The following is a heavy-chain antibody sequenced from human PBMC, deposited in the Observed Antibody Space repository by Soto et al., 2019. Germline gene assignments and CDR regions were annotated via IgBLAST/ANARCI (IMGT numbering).Heavy chain of an antibody. J-gene: IGHJ4*02. CDR2: INAGNGNT. CDR1: GYTFTSYA. CDR3: ARDRLTGLRYKVYYFDY. Sequence: ASVKVSCKASGYTFTSYAMHWVRQAPGQRLEWMGWINAGNGNTKYSQKFQGRVTITRDTSASTAYMELSSLRSEDTAVYYCARDRLTGLRYKVYYFDYWGQGTLVTVSS. D-gene: IGHD3-9*01. V-gene: IGHV1-3*01.